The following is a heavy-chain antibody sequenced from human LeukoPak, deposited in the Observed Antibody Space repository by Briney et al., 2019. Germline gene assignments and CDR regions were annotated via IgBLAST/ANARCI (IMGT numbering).Heavy chain of an antibody. Sequence: PGGSLRLSCAASGFPLSSYSINWVRQAPGKALEWVSYISSSGSAIYYVDSVKGRFTVSRDNAKNSLFLQMNSPRAEDTAVYYCVRVKGSYFDYWGQGALVTVSS. CDR3: VRVKGSYFDY. CDR1: GFPLSSYS. J-gene: IGHJ4*02. CDR2: ISSSGSAI. V-gene: IGHV3-48*01. D-gene: IGHD2-15*01.